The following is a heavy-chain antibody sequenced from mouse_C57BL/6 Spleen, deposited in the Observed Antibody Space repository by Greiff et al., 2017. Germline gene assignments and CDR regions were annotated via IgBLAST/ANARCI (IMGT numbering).Heavy chain of an antibody. CDR3: ARWGTTVVGNY. CDR2: ILPGRGST. D-gene: IGHD1-1*01. Sequence: QVQLQQSGAELMKPGASVKLSCKATGYTFTGYWIEWVKQRPGHGLEWIGEILPGRGSTNYNEKFKGKATFTADTSSNTAYMQLSSLTTEDSAIYYCARWGTTVVGNYWGQGTTLTVSS. V-gene: IGHV1-9*01. CDR1: GYTFTGYW. J-gene: IGHJ2*01.